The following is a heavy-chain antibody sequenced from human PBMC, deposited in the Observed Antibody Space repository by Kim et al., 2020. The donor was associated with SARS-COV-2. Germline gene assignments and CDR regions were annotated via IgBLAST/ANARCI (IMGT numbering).Heavy chain of an antibody. Sequence: ASVKVSCKASGYTFTGYYMHWVRQAPGQGLEWMGRINPNSGGTNYAQKFQGRVTMTRDTSISTAYMELSRLRSDDTAVYYCARVSVGIVVVTPTIDIWGQGTMVTVSS. CDR1: GYTFTGYY. J-gene: IGHJ3*02. CDR2: INPNSGGT. CDR3: ARVSVGIVVVTPTIDI. D-gene: IGHD2-21*02. V-gene: IGHV1-2*06.